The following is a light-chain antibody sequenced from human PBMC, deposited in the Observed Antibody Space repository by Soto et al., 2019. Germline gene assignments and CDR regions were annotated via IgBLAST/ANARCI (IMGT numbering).Light chain of an antibody. Sequence: EIVLTQSPATLSLSPGERATLSCRASQSVSSYLAWYQQKPGQAPRLLIYDASNRATGILASFNGSGPGTDFTLTISRLELEDFAVYYCQQRSNWHPYTFGQGTKLEIK. CDR3: QQRSNWHPYT. J-gene: IGKJ2*01. CDR1: QSVSSY. V-gene: IGKV3D-11*02. CDR2: DAS.